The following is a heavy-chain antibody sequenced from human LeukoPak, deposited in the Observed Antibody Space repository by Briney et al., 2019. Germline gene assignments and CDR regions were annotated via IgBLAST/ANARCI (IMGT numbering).Heavy chain of an antibody. D-gene: IGHD3-22*01. Sequence: GGSLRLSCAASGFTFSRDWMHWVRQAPGKGVVGVSRISDDGSITTYADSVQGRFTISRDTAKSTVFLQMNSLRVEDTAVYFGVRRYYDYNVYDRHFDFWGQGILVTVSS. J-gene: IGHJ4*02. CDR1: GFTFSRDW. CDR2: ISDDGSIT. V-gene: IGHV3-74*03. CDR3: VRRYYDYNVYDRHFDF.